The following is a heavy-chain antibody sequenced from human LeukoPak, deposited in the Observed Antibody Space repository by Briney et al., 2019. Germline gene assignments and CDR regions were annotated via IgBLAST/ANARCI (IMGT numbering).Heavy chain of an antibody. Sequence: SQTLSLTCTVSGGSISSGGYYWSWIRQPPGKGLEWIGYIYHSGSTYYNPSLKSRVTISVDRSKNQFSLKLSSVTAADTAVYYCARRTDSSSWKDYYGMDVWGQGTTVTVSS. D-gene: IGHD6-13*01. J-gene: IGHJ6*02. CDR1: GGSISSGGYY. CDR2: IYHSGST. CDR3: ARRTDSSSWKDYYGMDV. V-gene: IGHV4-30-2*01.